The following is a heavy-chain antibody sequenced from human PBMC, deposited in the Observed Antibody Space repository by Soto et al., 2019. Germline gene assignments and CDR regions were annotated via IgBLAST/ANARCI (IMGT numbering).Heavy chain of an antibody. Sequence: QVQLVESGGGVVQPGRSLRLSCAASGFTFSSYGMHWVRQAPGKGLEWVAVIWYDGSNKYYADSVKGRFTISRDNSKNTLYLQMNSLRAEDTAVYYCARDKSDDYGEPVIDYWGQGTLVTVSS. CDR3: ARDKSDDYGEPVIDY. CDR2: IWYDGSNK. CDR1: GFTFSSYG. V-gene: IGHV3-33*01. D-gene: IGHD4-17*01. J-gene: IGHJ4*02.